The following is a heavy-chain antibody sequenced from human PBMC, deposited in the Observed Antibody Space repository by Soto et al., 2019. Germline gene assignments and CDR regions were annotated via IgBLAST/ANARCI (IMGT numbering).Heavy chain of an antibody. CDR1: GFTFSSYW. CDR3: ARLNMSSCFRCYYGMDV. CDR2: IKQDGSEK. J-gene: IGHJ6*02. Sequence: GALRLSCVASGFTFSSYWMSWVRQAPGKGLEWVANIKQDGSEKYYVDSVKGRFTISRDNAKNSLYLQMNSLRAEDTAVYYCARLNMSSCFRCYYGMDVWGHGTSVTVSS. D-gene: IGHD2-21*01. V-gene: IGHV3-7*03.